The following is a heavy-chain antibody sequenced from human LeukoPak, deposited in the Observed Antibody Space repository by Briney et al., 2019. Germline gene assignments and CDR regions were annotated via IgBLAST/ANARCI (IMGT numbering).Heavy chain of an antibody. CDR2: IYYIGST. CDR1: GGSISSYY. D-gene: IGHD2-15*01. J-gene: IGHJ4*02. CDR3: ARVESGYCDY. Sequence: SETLSLTCAVSGGSISSYYWSWIRQPPGKGLEWIGYIYYIGSTNYNPSLKSRVTISVDTSKNQFSLKLSSVTAADTAVYYCARVESGYCDYWGQGTLVTVSS. V-gene: IGHV4-59*01.